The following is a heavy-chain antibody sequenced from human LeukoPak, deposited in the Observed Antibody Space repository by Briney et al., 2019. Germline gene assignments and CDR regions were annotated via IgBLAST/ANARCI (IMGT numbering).Heavy chain of an antibody. CDR1: GGTFSSYA. CDR2: IIPIFGTA. D-gene: IGHD3-9*01. J-gene: IGHJ4*02. Sequence: GASVKVSCKPSGGTFSSYAISWVRQAPGQGLEWMGGIIPIFGTANYAQKFQGRVTITVDESTSTAYMELSSLRSEDTAVYYCATYYDILTGYYRWGQGTLVSVSS. V-gene: IGHV1-69*13. CDR3: ATYYDILTGYYR.